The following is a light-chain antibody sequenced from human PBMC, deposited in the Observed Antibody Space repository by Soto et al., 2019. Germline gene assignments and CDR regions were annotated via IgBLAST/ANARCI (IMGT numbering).Light chain of an antibody. CDR1: QSIGSW. CDR2: KAS. V-gene: IGKV1-5*03. Sequence: DIQMTQSPSTLPASVGDRVTITSRASQSIGSWLAWYQQKPGKAPKLLIYKASSLESGVPSRFRGSGSGTEFTLPISSLQPDDFATYYCQQYNSYPLTFAGGTKVDIK. J-gene: IGKJ4*01. CDR3: QQYNSYPLT.